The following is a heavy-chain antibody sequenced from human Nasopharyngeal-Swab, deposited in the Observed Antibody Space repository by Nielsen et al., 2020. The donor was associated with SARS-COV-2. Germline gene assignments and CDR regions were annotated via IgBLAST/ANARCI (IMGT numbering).Heavy chain of an antibody. D-gene: IGHD2-8*01. Sequence: GGSLRLPCAASGFTFDDYAMHWVRQAPGKGLEWVSGISWNSGSTGYADSVKGRFTISRDNAKNSLYLQMNSLRAEDTALYYCAKDMVSLGVCADYWGQGTLVTVSS. CDR1: GFTFDDYA. V-gene: IGHV3-9*01. CDR2: ISWNSGST. J-gene: IGHJ4*02. CDR3: AKDMVSLGVCADY.